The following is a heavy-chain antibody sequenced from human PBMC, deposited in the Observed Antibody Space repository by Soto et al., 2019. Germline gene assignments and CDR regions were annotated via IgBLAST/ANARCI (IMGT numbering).Heavy chain of an antibody. D-gene: IGHD2-2*01. CDR3: AKVGGLGYCSSTSCYDYGMGV. V-gene: IGHV3-23*01. CDR1: GFTFSSYA. J-gene: IGHJ6*01. CDR2: ISGSGGST. Sequence: GGSLRLSCAASGFTFSSYAMSWVRQAPGKGLGWVSAISGSGGSTYYADSVKGRFTISRDNSKNTLYLQMNSLRAEDTAVYYCAKVGGLGYCSSTSCYDYGMGVWGQGTTGTVFS.